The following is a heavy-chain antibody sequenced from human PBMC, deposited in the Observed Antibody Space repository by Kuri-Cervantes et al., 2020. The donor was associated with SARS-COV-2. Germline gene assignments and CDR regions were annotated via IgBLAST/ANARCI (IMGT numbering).Heavy chain of an antibody. D-gene: IGHD6-13*01. CDR3: AFSPRGTSNWYRRVGGYYYMDV. J-gene: IGHJ6*03. Sequence: SVKVSCKASGGTFSSNTIAWVRQAPGQGLEWMGWIIPILGSATYAQKFQGRITIAADKATNTAYMGLNNLRSEDTAVYYCAFSPRGTSNWYRRVGGYYYMDVWDKGTTVTVSS. CDR2: IIPILGSA. CDR1: GGTFSSNT. V-gene: IGHV1-69*08.